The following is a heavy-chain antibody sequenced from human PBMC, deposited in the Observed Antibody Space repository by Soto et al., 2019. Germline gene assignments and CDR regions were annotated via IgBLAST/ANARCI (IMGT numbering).Heavy chain of an antibody. D-gene: IGHD2-21*02. CDR2: IRNGADI. V-gene: IGHV3-66*01. CDR3: ARDFFPVTASWVAFDV. Sequence: DVQVVESGGTLVQPGGSLRLSCAASGFPVSQNFISWVRQATGKGLEWVSIIRNGADIDYADSVKGRFTISADNSRNTVYLQMNRVRGEDTAVYYCARDFFPVTASWVAFDVWGRGTMVTVSS. CDR1: GFPVSQNF. J-gene: IGHJ3*01.